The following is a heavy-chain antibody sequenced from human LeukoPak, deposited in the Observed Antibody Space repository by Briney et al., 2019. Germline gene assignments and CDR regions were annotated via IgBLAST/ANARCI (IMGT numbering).Heavy chain of an antibody. CDR3: ATRLEYSYPY. CDR1: GLTFYNYA. J-gene: IGHJ4*02. D-gene: IGHD5-18*01. Sequence: AGSLTLSCLACGLTFYNYAIHWVRQPAGRGLEYVSAIGGYGDTSYYLGSVRGGLTIPRQSYYHKDSLPLSRLRAKEVAGYYCATRLEYSYPYWGEGTLVTVS. CDR2: IGGYGDTS. V-gene: IGHV3-64*02.